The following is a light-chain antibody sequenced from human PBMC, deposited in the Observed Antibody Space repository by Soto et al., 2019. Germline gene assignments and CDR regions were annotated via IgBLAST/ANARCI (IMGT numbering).Light chain of an antibody. CDR2: GAF. CDR1: QYIDNH. J-gene: IGKJ1*01. CDR3: HTYDKAQWT. V-gene: IGKV1-27*01. Sequence: DIQMTQSPSSLSASVGGRVSITCRASQYIDNHLAWYQQKAGKSPQLLIFGAFTLQSGVPSRFSGSGSGTDFTLTINNVQPEDVATDYCHTYDKAQWTFGPGTKV.